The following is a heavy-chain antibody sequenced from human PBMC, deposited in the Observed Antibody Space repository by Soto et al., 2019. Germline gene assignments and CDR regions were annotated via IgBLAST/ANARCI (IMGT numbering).Heavy chain of an antibody. CDR3: ARSPTDGYFDL. CDR1: GFSLTTSGVG. V-gene: IGHV2-5*02. Sequence: QITLKESGPPMVKPTQTLTLTCTYSGFSLTTSGVGVGWIRQPPGKALEWLALIYWDDDKHYSPSLKTRLTITKDTSKNQVVLTMTNMDPVDTATYYCARSPTDGYFDLWGRGTLVTVSS. D-gene: IGHD2-8*01. CDR2: IYWDDDK. J-gene: IGHJ2*01.